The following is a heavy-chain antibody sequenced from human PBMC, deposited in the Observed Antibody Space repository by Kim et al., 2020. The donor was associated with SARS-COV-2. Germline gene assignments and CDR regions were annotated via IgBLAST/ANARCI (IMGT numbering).Heavy chain of an antibody. CDR2: IWYDGSNK. Sequence: GGSLRLSCAASGFTFSSYGMHWVRQAPGKGLEWVAVIWYDGSNKYYADSVKGRFTISSDNSKNTLYLQMNSLRAEDTAVYYCARDFIYYDSSGYPDYWGQGTLVTVSS. CDR3: ARDFIYYDSSGYPDY. V-gene: IGHV3-33*01. J-gene: IGHJ4*02. D-gene: IGHD3-22*01. CDR1: GFTFSSYG.